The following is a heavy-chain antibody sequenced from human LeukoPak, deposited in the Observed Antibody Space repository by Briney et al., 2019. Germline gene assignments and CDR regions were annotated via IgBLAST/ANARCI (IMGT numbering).Heavy chain of an antibody. CDR1: GGSITSDC. J-gene: IGHJ4*02. Sequence: SETLSLTCTVSGGSITSDCWSWIRQPPGKGLEWIRYIYYSGSTNQNPSLKSRVTISVDTSKKQFSLKLRSVTAADTAVYYCAREYCSGGNCYFDFWGQGILVTVSS. CDR3: AREYCSGGNCYFDF. D-gene: IGHD2-15*01. CDR2: IYYSGST. V-gene: IGHV4-59*08.